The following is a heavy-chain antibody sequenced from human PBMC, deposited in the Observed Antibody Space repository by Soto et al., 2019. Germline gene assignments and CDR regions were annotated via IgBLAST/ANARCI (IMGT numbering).Heavy chain of an antibody. J-gene: IGHJ6*02. CDR2: ISGYNGNT. D-gene: IGHD6-19*01. V-gene: IGHV1-18*01. Sequence: GAPVKGSCKTSCYTFSKHGNNLVRQAPGQRLEWMGWISGYNGNTNYAQTVQGRVTMTTDTSTGTVYMELRSLKSDDTAIYYCSRFIMVGGWFDPNYHHGMDVWGQGTTVTVSS. CDR1: CYTFSKHG. CDR3: SRFIMVGGWFDPNYHHGMDV.